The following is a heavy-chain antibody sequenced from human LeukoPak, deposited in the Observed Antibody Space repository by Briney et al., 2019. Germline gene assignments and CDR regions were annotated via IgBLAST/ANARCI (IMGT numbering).Heavy chain of an antibody. CDR2: INHSGST. CDR1: GGSFSGYY. V-gene: IGHV4-34*01. Sequence: SETLSLTCAVYGGSFSGYYWSWIPQPPGKGLEWIGEINHSGSTNYNPSLKSRVTISVDTSKNQFSLKLSSVTAADTAVYYCARASGGSGSYPFDYWGQGTLVTVSS. J-gene: IGHJ4*02. D-gene: IGHD3-10*01. CDR3: ARASGGSGSYPFDY.